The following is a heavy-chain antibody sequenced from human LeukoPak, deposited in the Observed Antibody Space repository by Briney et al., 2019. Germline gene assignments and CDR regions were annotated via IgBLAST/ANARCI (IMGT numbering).Heavy chain of an antibody. D-gene: IGHD2-2*01. CDR2: IRSKANSYAT. CDR3: TREYYRPTPDIVVVPAAGN. J-gene: IGHJ4*02. Sequence: GGSLKLSCAASGFTFSGSAMHWVRQASGKGLEWVGRIRSKANSYATAYAASVKGRFTISRDDSKNTAYLQMNSLKTEDTAVYYCTREYYRPTPDIVVVPAAGNWGQGTLVTVSS. CDR1: GFTFSGSA. V-gene: IGHV3-73*01.